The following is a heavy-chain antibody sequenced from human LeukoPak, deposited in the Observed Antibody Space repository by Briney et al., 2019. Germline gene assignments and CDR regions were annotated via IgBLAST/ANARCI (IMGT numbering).Heavy chain of an antibody. D-gene: IGHD6-13*01. CDR3: ARGDVVYSSSWYDY. V-gene: IGHV1-2*02. J-gene: IGHJ4*02. CDR1: GYTFTGYY. CDR2: INPNSGGT. Sequence: ASVKVSCKASGYTFTGYYMHWVRQAPGQGLEWMGWINPNSGGTNYAQKFQGRVTMTRDTSISTAYMELSRLRSDDTAVYYCARGDVVYSSSWYDYWGQGTLVTVSS.